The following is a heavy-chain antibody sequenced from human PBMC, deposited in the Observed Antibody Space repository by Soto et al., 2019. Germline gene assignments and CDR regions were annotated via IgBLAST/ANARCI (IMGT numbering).Heavy chain of an antibody. CDR2: INTLSSAI. Sequence: WGSLRLSCAGSGFTFSDYYMTWIRHSPGKGLEWVSYINTLSSAIYYADSVKGRFTISRDNAKNSLYLQMNSLRAEDTAVYYCARRLQWQLRPLDSWGRGTLVTVSS. J-gene: IGHJ4*02. D-gene: IGHD6-19*01. CDR3: ARRLQWQLRPLDS. V-gene: IGHV3-11*01. CDR1: GFTFSDYY.